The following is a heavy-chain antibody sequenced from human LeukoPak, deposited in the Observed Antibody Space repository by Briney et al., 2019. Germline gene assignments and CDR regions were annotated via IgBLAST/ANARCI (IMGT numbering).Heavy chain of an antibody. J-gene: IGHJ4*02. CDR3: ARDSSAPFDY. V-gene: IGHV4-4*07. CDR2: IYTSGST. D-gene: IGHD3-3*01. Sequence: PSETLSLTCAVYGGSFSGYYWSWIRQPAGKGLEWIGRIYTSGSTNYNPSLKSRVTISVDTSKNQFSLKLSSVTAADTAVYYCARDSSAPFDYWGQGTLVTVSS. CDR1: GGSFSGYY.